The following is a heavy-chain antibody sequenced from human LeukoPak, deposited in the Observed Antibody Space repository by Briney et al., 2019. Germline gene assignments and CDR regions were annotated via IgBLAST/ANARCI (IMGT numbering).Heavy chain of an antibody. D-gene: IGHD6-6*01. CDR2: ISAYNGNT. CDR1: GYTFTSYG. Sequence: GASVKVSCKASGYTFTSYGISWVRQAPGQGLEWMGWISAYNGNTNYAQKLQGRVTMTTDTSTSTAYMELRSLRSDDTAVYYCARDFYSSSSMGPPGLDYWGQGTLVTVSS. V-gene: IGHV1-18*01. CDR3: ARDFYSSSSMGPPGLDY. J-gene: IGHJ4*02.